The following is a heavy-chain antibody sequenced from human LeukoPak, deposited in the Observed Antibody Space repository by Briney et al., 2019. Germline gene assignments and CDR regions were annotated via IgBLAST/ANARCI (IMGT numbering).Heavy chain of an antibody. CDR3: ARGRTWMTTVTTRWFDP. J-gene: IGHJ5*02. CDR2: INHSGST. CDR1: GGSFSGYY. V-gene: IGHV4-34*01. D-gene: IGHD4-17*01. Sequence: PSETLSLTCAVYGGSFSGYYWSWIRQPPGKGLGWIGEINHSGSTNYNPSLKGRVTISVDTSKNQFSLKLSSVTAADTAVYYCARGRTWMTTVTTRWFDPWGQGTLVTVSS.